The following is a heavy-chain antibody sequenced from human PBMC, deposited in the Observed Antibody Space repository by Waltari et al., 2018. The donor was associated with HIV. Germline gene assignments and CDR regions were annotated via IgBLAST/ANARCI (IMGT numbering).Heavy chain of an antibody. Sequence: LQLKESGPGLVKPSDTLSLTCAVSGASMRSKNYYWAWIRQSPGERLEWIATIYYTGDTYVLPSLKKRTSIAVDSSKNLLSLSLASVTAADTAIYYCARQHAYTSDWFSQASFFNYWGPGTLVTVSS. J-gene: IGHJ1*01. V-gene: IGHV4-39*01. D-gene: IGHD3-9*01. CDR3: ARQHAYTSDWFSQASFFNY. CDR1: GASMRSKNYY. CDR2: IYYTGDT.